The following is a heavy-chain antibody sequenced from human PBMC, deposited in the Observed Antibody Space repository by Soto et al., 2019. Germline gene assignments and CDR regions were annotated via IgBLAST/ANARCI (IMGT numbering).Heavy chain of an antibody. CDR1: GFTFDDYA. D-gene: IGHD3-10*01. Sequence: GGSLRLSCAASGFTFDDYAMHWVRQAPGKGLEWVSGISWNSGSIGYADSVKGRFTISRDNAKNSLYLQMNSLRAEDTALYYCAKADGSGSYLRNWFDPWGQGTLVTVSS. CDR2: ISWNSGSI. CDR3: AKADGSGSYLRNWFDP. V-gene: IGHV3-9*01. J-gene: IGHJ5*02.